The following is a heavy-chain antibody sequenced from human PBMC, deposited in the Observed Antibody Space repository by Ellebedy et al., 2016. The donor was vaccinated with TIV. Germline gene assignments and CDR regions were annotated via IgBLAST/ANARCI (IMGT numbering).Heavy chain of an antibody. D-gene: IGHD3-22*01. CDR2: ISAYNGNT. Sequence: ASVKVSCKASGYTFTSYGISWVRQAPGQGLEWMGWISAYNGNTNYAQKLQGRVTMTTDTSTSTAYMELRSLRSDDTAVYYCARGDSSGYHLNWFDPWGQGTLVTVSS. CDR1: GYTFTSYG. J-gene: IGHJ5*02. V-gene: IGHV1-18*04. CDR3: ARGDSSGYHLNWFDP.